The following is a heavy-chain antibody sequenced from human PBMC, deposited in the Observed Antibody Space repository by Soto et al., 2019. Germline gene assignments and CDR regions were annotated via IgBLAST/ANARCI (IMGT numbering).Heavy chain of an antibody. V-gene: IGHV1-18*01. D-gene: IGHD3-10*01. CDR3: SRLTTMVREINDDPFDF. Sequence: ASVKVSCKASGYTFTSYGISWVRQAPGQGLEWMGWVNAYNGNTNYAQKFQGRVTMTTDTSTSTAYMELSSLRSDDTAVYFCSRLTTMVREINDDPFDFWGQGTLVTVSS. CDR1: GYTFTSYG. CDR2: VNAYNGNT. J-gene: IGHJ3*01.